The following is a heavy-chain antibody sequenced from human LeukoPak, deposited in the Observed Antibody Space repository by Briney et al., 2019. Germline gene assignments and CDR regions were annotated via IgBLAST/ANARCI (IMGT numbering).Heavy chain of an antibody. CDR3: AGDYYDSSGYFAFDI. J-gene: IGHJ3*02. V-gene: IGHV1-2*02. CDR1: GYTFTAYY. Sequence: GASVKVSCKASGYTFTAYYMHWVRQAPGQGLEWMGWINPNSGGTNYAQKFQGRVTMTRDTSISTAYMELSRLRSDDTAVYYCAGDYYDSSGYFAFDIWGQGTMVTVSS. CDR2: INPNSGGT. D-gene: IGHD3-22*01.